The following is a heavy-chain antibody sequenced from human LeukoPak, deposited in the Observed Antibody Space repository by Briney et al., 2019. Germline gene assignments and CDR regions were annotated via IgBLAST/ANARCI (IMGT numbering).Heavy chain of an antibody. D-gene: IGHD1-1*01. CDR3: TRDRDAGTPEYYFDY. V-gene: IGHV3-30-3*01. CDR2: ISYDGSNK. J-gene: IGHJ4*02. Sequence: GGSLRLSCAASGFTFSSYTMNWVRQAPGKGLEWVAVISYDGSNKYYADSVKGRFTISRDNSKNTLYLQMNSRRAEDTAVYYCTRDRDAGTPEYYFDYWGQGTLVTVSS. CDR1: GFTFSSYT.